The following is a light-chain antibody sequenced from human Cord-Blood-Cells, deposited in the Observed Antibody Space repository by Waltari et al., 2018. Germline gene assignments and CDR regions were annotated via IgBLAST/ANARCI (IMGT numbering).Light chain of an antibody. CDR3: QQYNNWPRT. CDR2: GAS. V-gene: IGKV3-15*01. CDR1: QSVRSN. Sequence: EIVLTQSPATLSVSPGESATRPCRASQSVRSNLAWYQQKPGQAPRLLIYGASTRSTGIPARFSGSGSGTEFTLTISSLQSEDFAGYYCQQYNNWPRTFGQGTKVEIK. J-gene: IGKJ1*01.